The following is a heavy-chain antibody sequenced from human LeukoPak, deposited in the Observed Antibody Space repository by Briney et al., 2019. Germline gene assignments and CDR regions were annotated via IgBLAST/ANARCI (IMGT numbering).Heavy chain of an antibody. D-gene: IGHD2-2*02. CDR3: TRDVYPRISDI. CDR2: INTDGSST. CDR1: EFIFSSYW. J-gene: IGHJ3*02. Sequence: PGGSLRLSCAASEFIFSSYWMHWVRQGPGKGLVWVSGINTDGSSTYYADSVKGRFTISRDNAKNTLDLQMNRLRAEDTAVYYCTRDVYPRISDIWGQGTMVTVSS. V-gene: IGHV3-74*01.